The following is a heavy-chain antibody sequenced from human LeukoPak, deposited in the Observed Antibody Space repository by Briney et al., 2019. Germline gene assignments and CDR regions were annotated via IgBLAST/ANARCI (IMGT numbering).Heavy chain of an antibody. Sequence: GGSLRLSCAASGFTFSSYSMNWVRQAPGKGLEWVSSITSSSAYIFYADSVKGRFTISRNNAENSLYLQMNSLRAEDTAMYYCASALGTTAYWVQGTLVTVSS. J-gene: IGHJ4*02. CDR2: ITSSSAYI. V-gene: IGHV3-21*01. CDR3: ASALGTTAY. CDR1: GFTFSSYS. D-gene: IGHD7-27*01.